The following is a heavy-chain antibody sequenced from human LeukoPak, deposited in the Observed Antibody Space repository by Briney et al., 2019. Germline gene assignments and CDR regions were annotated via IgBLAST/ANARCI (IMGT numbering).Heavy chain of an antibody. Sequence: SETLSLTCAVYGGSFSGYYWSWIRQPPGKGLEWIGEINHSGSTNYNPSLKSRVTISVDTSKNQFSLKLSSVTAADTAVYYCARVRDYYYYYMDVRGKGTTVTVSS. CDR2: INHSGST. CDR3: ARVRDYYYYYMDV. CDR1: GGSFSGYY. D-gene: IGHD3-3*01. V-gene: IGHV4-34*01. J-gene: IGHJ6*03.